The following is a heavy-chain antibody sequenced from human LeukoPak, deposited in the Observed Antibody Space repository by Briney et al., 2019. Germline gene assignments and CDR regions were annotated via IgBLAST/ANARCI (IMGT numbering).Heavy chain of an antibody. CDR3: ARGEGSGSYYNGGLDY. V-gene: IGHV3-30*04. CDR2: ISYDGSNK. Sequence: PGGSLRLSCAASGFTFSSYAMHWVRRAPGKGLEWVAVISYDGSNKYYADSVKGRFTISRDNSKNTLYLQMNSLRAEDTAVYYCARGEGSGSYYNGGLDYWGQGTLVTVSS. J-gene: IGHJ4*02. D-gene: IGHD3-10*01. CDR1: GFTFSSYA.